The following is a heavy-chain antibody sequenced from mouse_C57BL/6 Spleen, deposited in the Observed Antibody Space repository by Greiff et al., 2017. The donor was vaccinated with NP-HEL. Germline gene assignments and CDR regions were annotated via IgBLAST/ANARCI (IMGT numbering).Heavy chain of an antibody. CDR1: GYTFTDYY. D-gene: IGHD2-5*01. CDR2: IYPGSGNT. J-gene: IGHJ2*01. V-gene: IGHV1-76*01. CDR3: ARWAYYSNYEYYFDY. Sequence: QVQLQQSGAELVRPGASVKLSCKASGYTFTDYYINWVKQRPGQGLEWIARIYPGSGNTYYNEKFKGKATLTAEKSSSTAYMQLSSLTSEDSAVYFCARWAYYSNYEYYFDYWGQGTTLTVSS.